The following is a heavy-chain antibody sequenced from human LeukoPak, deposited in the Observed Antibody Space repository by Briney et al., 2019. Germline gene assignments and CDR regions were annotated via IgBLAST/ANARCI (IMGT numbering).Heavy chain of an antibody. CDR1: GGSYSGYY. Sequence: SETLSLXCAVYGGSYSGYYWSWIRLPPGKGLEWIGEINHSGSTNYNPSLKSRVTISVDTSKNQFSLKLSSVTAADTAVYYCARGSRFGTFDYWGQGTLVTVSS. V-gene: IGHV4-34*01. CDR3: ARGSRFGTFDY. D-gene: IGHD3-3*01. CDR2: INHSGST. J-gene: IGHJ4*02.